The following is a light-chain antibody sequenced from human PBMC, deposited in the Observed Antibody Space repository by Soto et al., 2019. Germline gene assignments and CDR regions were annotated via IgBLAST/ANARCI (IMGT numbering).Light chain of an antibody. V-gene: IGKV3-11*01. CDR1: QSVSSY. Sequence: EIVLTQSPATLSLSPGERATLSCRASQSVSSYVAWYQQKPGQAPRLLIYDASNRATGIPARFSGSGSGTDFTLTISRLEPEDFAVYYCQQRSNWPRRFTFGPGTKVDIK. CDR3: QQRSNWPRRFT. CDR2: DAS. J-gene: IGKJ3*01.